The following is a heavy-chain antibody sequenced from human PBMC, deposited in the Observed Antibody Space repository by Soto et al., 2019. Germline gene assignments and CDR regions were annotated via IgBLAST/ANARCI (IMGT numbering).Heavy chain of an antibody. CDR3: ARDLGWAFDS. J-gene: IGHJ4*02. D-gene: IGHD6-19*01. CDR2: ISGGGRPI. CDR1: GFTFSTFS. V-gene: IGHV3-48*02. Sequence: EVQLVASGGGSVQPGGSLRLSCAASGFTFSTFSMNWVRQAPGRGLEWISYISGGGRPISYADSVKGRFTISRDNAKNSLYLPMDSLTDDDTAVYYCARDLGWAFDSWGQGTLVTVSS.